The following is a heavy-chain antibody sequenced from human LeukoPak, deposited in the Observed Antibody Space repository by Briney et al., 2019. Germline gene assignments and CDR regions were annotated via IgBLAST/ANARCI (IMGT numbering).Heavy chain of an antibody. CDR1: GYTFTSYD. V-gene: IGHV1-8*03. J-gene: IGHJ4*02. D-gene: IGHD3-22*01. Sequence: GASVKVSCKASGYTFTSYDINWVRQATGQGLEWMGWMNPNSGNTGYAQKFQGRVTITRNNSITTAYMELSSLRCGDTVVYYRARGVAYASSGVGDYWGQGNLVTVSS. CDR3: ARGVAYASSGVGDY. CDR2: MNPNSGNT.